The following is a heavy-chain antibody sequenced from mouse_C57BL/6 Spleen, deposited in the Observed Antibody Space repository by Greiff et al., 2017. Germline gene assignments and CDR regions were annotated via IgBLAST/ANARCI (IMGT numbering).Heavy chain of an antibody. CDR3: ARGDYDGDYFDY. V-gene: IGHV3-6*01. D-gene: IGHD2-4*01. CDR2: ISYDGSN. CDR1: GYSITSGYY. J-gene: IGHJ2*01. Sequence: EVKLQESGPGLVKPSQSLSLTCSVTGYSITSGYYWNWIRQFPGNKLEWMGYISYDGSNNYNPTLKNRISITRDTSKNQFFLKLNSVTTEDTATYYCARGDYDGDYFDYWGQGTTLTVSS.